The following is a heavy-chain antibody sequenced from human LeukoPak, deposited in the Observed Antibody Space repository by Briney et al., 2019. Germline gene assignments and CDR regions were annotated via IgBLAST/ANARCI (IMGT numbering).Heavy chain of an antibody. Sequence: GGSLRLSCAASGFTFDNFWMNWVRQAPGKGLEWVANINKDGSEKYYVDSVEGRFTISRDNARNSLYLQMNSLRAEETAVYYCGVVYWGRGTLVTVSS. CDR3: GVVY. J-gene: IGHJ4*02. CDR1: GFTFDNFW. CDR2: INKDGSEK. V-gene: IGHV3-7*01.